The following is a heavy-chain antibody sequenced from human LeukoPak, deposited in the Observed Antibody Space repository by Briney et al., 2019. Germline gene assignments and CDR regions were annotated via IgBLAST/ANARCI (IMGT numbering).Heavy chain of an antibody. J-gene: IGHJ3*02. CDR3: AKEGAAFDI. V-gene: IGHV3-43*01. Sequence: GGSLRLSCAASGFTFDDYTMHWVRQAPGKGLEWVSLISWDGGSTYYADSVKGRFAISRENSKNSLYLQMNSLRTEDTALYFCAKEGAAFDIWGQGTMVTVSS. CDR2: ISWDGGST. CDR1: GFTFDDYT.